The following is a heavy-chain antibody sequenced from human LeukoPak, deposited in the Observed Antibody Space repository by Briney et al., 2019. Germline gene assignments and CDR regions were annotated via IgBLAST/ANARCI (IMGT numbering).Heavy chain of an antibody. Sequence: SEPLSLTCTVSGGSISSYYGSWIRRPPGKGLEWIGYIFYSGSTNYNPSLKTRVTISVDTSKNQFSLKLSSVTAADTAVYYCARESLDYWGQGTLVTVSS. CDR3: ARESLDY. CDR2: IFYSGST. CDR1: GGSISSYY. V-gene: IGHV4-59*01. J-gene: IGHJ4*02.